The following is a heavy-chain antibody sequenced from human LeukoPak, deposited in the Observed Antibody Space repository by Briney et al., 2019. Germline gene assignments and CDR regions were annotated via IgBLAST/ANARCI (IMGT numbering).Heavy chain of an antibody. CDR3: ARGETIFGVVIGAFDI. D-gene: IGHD3-3*01. CDR2: INPNSGGT. J-gene: IGHJ3*02. V-gene: IGHV1-2*02. Sequence: GASVKVSCKASGYTFTGYYMHWVRQAPGQGLEWMGWINPNSGGTNYAQKFQGRVTMTRDTSISTAHVELSRLRSDDTAVYYCARGETIFGVVIGAFDIWGQGTMVTVSS. CDR1: GYTFTGYY.